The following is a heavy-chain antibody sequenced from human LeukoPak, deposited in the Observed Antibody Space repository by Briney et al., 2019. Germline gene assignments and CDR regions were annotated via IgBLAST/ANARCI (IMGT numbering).Heavy chain of an antibody. D-gene: IGHD3-22*01. J-gene: IGHJ4*02. CDR2: ISSSSSYI. CDR3: ARRNYYDSSGYPYYFDY. Sequence: GGSLRLSCAASGFTFSSYSMNWVRQAPGKGLEWVSSISSSSSYIYYADSVKGRFTISRDNAKNSLYLQMNSLRAEDTAVYYRARRNYYDSSGYPYYFDYWGQGTLVTVSS. V-gene: IGHV3-21*01. CDR1: GFTFSSYS.